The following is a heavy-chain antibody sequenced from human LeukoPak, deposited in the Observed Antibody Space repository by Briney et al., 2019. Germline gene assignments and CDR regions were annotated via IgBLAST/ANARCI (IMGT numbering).Heavy chain of an antibody. V-gene: IGHV4-61*08. Sequence: SQTLSLTCTVSGGSISSGGYYWSWIRQPPGKGLEWTGYIYYSGSTNCNPSLKSRVTISVDTSKNQFSLKLSSVTAADTAVYYCARGHIVATIAWFDPWGQGTLVTVSS. CDR3: ARGHIVATIAWFDP. CDR1: GGSISSGGYY. D-gene: IGHD5-12*01. CDR2: IYYSGST. J-gene: IGHJ5*02.